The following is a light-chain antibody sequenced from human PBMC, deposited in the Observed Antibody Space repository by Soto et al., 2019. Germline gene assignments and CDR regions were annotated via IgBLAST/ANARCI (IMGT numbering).Light chain of an antibody. CDR1: QSVRSSS. Sequence: EVVLTQSPGTLSLSPGEGATLSCRASQSVRSSSLAWYPRRPGQAPRLLIYGASNRATGIPDRFSGSGSGTDFTLTISRLEPEDFAVYYCQQYGSSGTFGQGTKVDI. CDR2: GAS. J-gene: IGKJ1*01. CDR3: QQYGSSGT. V-gene: IGKV3-20*01.